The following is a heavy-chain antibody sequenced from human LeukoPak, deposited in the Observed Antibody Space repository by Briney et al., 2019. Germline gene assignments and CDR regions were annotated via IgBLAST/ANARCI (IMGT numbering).Heavy chain of an antibody. J-gene: IGHJ3*02. Sequence: GGSLRLSCAASGFTFSSYAMHWVRQAPGKGLEWVAVISYDGSNKYYADSVKGRFTISSDNSKNTLYLQMNSLRAEDTAMYYCAREGYSSGRAGVFDIWGQGTLVTVSS. CDR2: ISYDGSNK. V-gene: IGHV3-30-3*01. CDR1: GFTFSSYA. D-gene: IGHD6-25*01. CDR3: AREGYSSGRAGVFDI.